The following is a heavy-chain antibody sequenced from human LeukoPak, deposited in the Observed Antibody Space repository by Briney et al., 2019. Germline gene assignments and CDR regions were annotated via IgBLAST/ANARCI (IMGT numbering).Heavy chain of an antibody. D-gene: IGHD3-22*01. V-gene: IGHV1-2*02. CDR2: INPNSGGT. CDR3: ARVVTPYYDSSGVGDFDY. J-gene: IGHJ4*02. Sequence: ASVKVSCKASGYTFTGYYMHWVRQAPGQGLEWMGWINPNSGGTNYAQKFQGRVTMTRDTSISTAYMELSRLRSDDTAVYYLARVVTPYYDSSGVGDFDYWGQGTLVTVSS. CDR1: GYTFTGYY.